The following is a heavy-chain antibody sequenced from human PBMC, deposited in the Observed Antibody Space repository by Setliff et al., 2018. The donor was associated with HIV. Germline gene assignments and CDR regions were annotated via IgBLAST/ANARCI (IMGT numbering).Heavy chain of an antibody. D-gene: IGHD4-17*01. CDR3: ARFLTTGDY. CDR1: GFSFSAYG. V-gene: IGHV3-21*01. CDR2: FRDSGGGT. Sequence: PGGSLRLSCAASGFSFSAYGMSWVRQAPGKGLEWVASFRDSGGGTFYADSVKGRFTISRDNAKNSLYLQMISLRPEDTAVYYCARFLTTGDYWGQGTLVTVSS. J-gene: IGHJ4*02.